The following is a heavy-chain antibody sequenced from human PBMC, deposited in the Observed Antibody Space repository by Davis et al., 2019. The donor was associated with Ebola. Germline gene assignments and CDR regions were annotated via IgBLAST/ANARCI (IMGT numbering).Heavy chain of an antibody. CDR2: IKSKTDGGTT. Sequence: GGSLRLSCAASGFTFSSYWMSWVRQAPGKGLEWVGRIKSKTDGGTTDYAAPVKGRFTISRDDSKNTLYLQMNSLKIEDTAVYYCARESGGGIDYWGQGTLVTVSS. V-gene: IGHV3-15*01. D-gene: IGHD1-26*01. CDR3: ARESGGGIDY. CDR1: GFTFSSYW. J-gene: IGHJ4*02.